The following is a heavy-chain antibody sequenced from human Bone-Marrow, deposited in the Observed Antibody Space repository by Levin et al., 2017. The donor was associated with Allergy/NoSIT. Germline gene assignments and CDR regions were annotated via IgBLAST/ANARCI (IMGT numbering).Heavy chain of an antibody. CDR2: IKSKTDGGTT. D-gene: IGHD2-15*01. CDR3: TTGLLRSQREGFDY. V-gene: IGHV3-15*01. J-gene: IGHJ4*02. CDR1: GFTFSNAW. Sequence: GGSLRLSCAASGFTFSNAWMSWVRQAPGKGLEWVGRIKSKTDGGTTDYAAPVKGRFTISRDDSKNTLYLQMNSLKTEDTAVYYCTTGLLRSQREGFDYWGQGTLVTVSS.